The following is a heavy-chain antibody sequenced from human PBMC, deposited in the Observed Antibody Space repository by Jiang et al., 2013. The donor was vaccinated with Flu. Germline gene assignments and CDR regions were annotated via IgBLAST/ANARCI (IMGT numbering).Heavy chain of an antibody. V-gene: IGHV4-39*01. Sequence: TISVDTSKNQFSLKLSSVTAADTAVYYCARHDHRGGDAFDIWGQGTMVTVSS. J-gene: IGHJ3*02. D-gene: IGHD2-15*01. CDR3: ARHDHRGGDAFDI.